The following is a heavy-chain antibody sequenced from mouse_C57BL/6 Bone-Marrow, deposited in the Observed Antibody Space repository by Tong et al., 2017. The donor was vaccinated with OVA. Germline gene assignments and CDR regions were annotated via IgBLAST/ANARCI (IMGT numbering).Heavy chain of an antibody. CDR3: ESKVRSPAWFAY. V-gene: IGHV5-2*01. Sequence: EVQLQESGGGLVQPGESLKLSCESNEYEFPSHDMSWVRKTPEKRLELVAAINSDGGSTYYPDTMERRFIISRDNTKKTVDLQMSSLRSEDTALYYCESKVRSPAWFAYWGQGTLVTVSA. CDR2: INSDGGST. J-gene: IGHJ3*01. CDR1: EYEFPSHD. D-gene: IGHD2-14*01.